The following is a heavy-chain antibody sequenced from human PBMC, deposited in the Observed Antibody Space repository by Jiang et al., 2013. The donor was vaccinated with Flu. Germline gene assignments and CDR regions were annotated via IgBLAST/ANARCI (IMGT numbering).Heavy chain of an antibody. J-gene: IGHJ4*02. D-gene: IGHD5-18*01. CDR3: VRERGDVNTPMDPFDY. V-gene: IGHV6-1*01. CDR1: GDSVSSNSAA. CDR2: TYYRSKWYN. Sequence: QTLSLTCAISGDSVSSNSAAWNWIRQSPSRGLEWLGRTYYRSKWYNDYAVSVKSRITINPDTSKNQFSLQLNSVTPEDTAVYYCVRERGDVNTPMDPFDYWGQGTLVTVSS.